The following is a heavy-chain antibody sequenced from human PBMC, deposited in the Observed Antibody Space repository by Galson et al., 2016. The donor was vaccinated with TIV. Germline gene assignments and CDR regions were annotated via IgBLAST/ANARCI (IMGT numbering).Heavy chain of an antibody. J-gene: IGHJ6*02. Sequence: QSGAEVKKPGESLKIACKTSGYKFSTYWMSWVRQMPGKGPEWVGHIYPGDSDTRYSPSFQGHVTISADKSIDTAYLQWGSLKASDSAIYYCARHGYDFWNGQDYFFYGMDVRGQGTTVIVSS. V-gene: IGHV5-51*01. CDR3: ARHGYDFWNGQDYFFYGMDV. CDR1: GYKFSTYW. D-gene: IGHD3-3*01. CDR2: IYPGDSDT.